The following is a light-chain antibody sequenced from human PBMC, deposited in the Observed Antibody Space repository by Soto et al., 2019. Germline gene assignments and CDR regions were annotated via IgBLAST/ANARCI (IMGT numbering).Light chain of an antibody. CDR1: SSDVGGFNY. CDR3: SSYAGSNNYV. Sequence: QSVLTQPPSASGSPGQSVTTSCTGTSSDVGGFNYVSWYQQHPGKAPKLMIYEVNKRPSGVPDRFSGSKSGNTASLTVSGLQAEDEADYYCSSYAGSNNYVFGTGTKVTVL. V-gene: IGLV2-8*01. CDR2: EVN. J-gene: IGLJ1*01.